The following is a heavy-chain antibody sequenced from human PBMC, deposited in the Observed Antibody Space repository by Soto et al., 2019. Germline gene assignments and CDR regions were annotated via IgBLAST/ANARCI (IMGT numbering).Heavy chain of an antibody. J-gene: IGHJ4*02. D-gene: IGHD3-10*01. V-gene: IGHV1-8*01. CDR3: ARSRGRVRGVIIRYFDD. CDR2: MNPNSGNT. Sequence: QVQLVQSGAEVKKPGASVKVSCKASGYTFTSYDINWVRQATGQGLEWMGWMNPNSGNTGYAQKCQGRVTMTRNTAISTAYMELSSLRSEDTAVYYCARSRGRVRGVIIRYFDDWGQGTLVTVSS. CDR1: GYTFTSYD.